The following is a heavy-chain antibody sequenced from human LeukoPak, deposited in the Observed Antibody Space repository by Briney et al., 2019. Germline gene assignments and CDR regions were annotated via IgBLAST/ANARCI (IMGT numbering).Heavy chain of an antibody. CDR2: IIPMRGIT. CDR1: GFTFTSSA. V-gene: IGHV1-69*04. Sequence: ASVTVSCKASGFTFTSSAMRWVRQARRQRLEWMGRIIPMRGITNYAQTFQGRVTITADKSTSTAYMEMSSLRSEDTAVYYCAGYCSGGSCTHYYYYGMDVWGQGTTVTVSS. J-gene: IGHJ6*02. CDR3: AGYCSGGSCTHYYYYGMDV. D-gene: IGHD2-15*01.